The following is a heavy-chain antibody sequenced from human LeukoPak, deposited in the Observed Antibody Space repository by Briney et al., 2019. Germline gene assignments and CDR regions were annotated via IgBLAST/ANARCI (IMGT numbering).Heavy chain of an antibody. CDR3: ARSDCVSNSYIRVGGKGGSLAVFAASTNDP. J-gene: IGHJ5*02. CDR2: LSGINDVT. CDR1: GFTFSIYA. Sequence: GGSLRLSSAASGFTFSIYAMSWVRHTPGERLGSGSPLSGINDVTYYTDSVKGRFTISRDNSKNTLYLQMNTARPESTAMYYTARSDCVSNSYIRVGGKGGSLAVFAASTNDP. V-gene: IGHV3-23*01. D-gene: IGHD2-21*02.